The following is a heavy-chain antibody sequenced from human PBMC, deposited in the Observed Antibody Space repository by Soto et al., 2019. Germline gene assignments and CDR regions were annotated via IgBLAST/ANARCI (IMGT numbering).Heavy chain of an antibody. Sequence: GGSLRLSCAASGFTFSSYSMNWVRQAPGKGLEWVSSISSSSSYIYYADSVKGRFTISRDNAKNSLYLQMNSLRAEDTAVYYCARAYCSSTSCHNYYYGMDVWGQGTTVTVSS. CDR2: ISSSSSYI. CDR3: ARAYCSSTSCHNYYYGMDV. D-gene: IGHD2-2*01. V-gene: IGHV3-21*01. CDR1: GFTFSSYS. J-gene: IGHJ6*02.